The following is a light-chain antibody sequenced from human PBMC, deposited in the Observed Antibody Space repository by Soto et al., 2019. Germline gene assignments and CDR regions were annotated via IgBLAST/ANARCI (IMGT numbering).Light chain of an antibody. CDR2: QVS. V-gene: IGKV2-30*01. Sequence: VLITHSPLSLPVTLVQPASIAVMSSQARLYSDGNIYVNWFQQRPGQSPRRLIYQVSTRDSGVPERFSGSGAGPDFTLKISRVEAEDVGVYYCMQATDWPITFGQGTRLEI. CDR3: MQATDWPIT. CDR1: QARLYSDGNIY. J-gene: IGKJ5*01.